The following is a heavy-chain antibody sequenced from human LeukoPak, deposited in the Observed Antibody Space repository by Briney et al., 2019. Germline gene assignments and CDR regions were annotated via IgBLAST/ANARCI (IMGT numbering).Heavy chain of an antibody. CDR2: IIPIFGTA. Sequence: GASVKVSCKASGYTFTSYGISWVRQAPGQGLEWMGGIIPIFGTANYAQKFQGRVTITADESTSTAYMELSSLRSEDTAVYYCARGPGYNWNDERSDYFDYWGQGTLVTVSS. V-gene: IGHV1-69*13. CDR3: ARGPGYNWNDERSDYFDY. D-gene: IGHD1-20*01. J-gene: IGHJ4*02. CDR1: GYTFTSYG.